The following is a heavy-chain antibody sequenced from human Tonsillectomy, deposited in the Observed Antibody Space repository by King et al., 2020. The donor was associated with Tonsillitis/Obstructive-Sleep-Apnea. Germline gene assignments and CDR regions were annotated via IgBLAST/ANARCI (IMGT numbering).Heavy chain of an antibody. Sequence: DVQLVESGGGSVQPGGSLRLSCAASGFTFTRYAMTWVRQAPGKGLEWVSSISDNGAGTHYADSVKGRFTISRDNSKSTLYLKMNSLRVDDTAVYYCAGGPAGADYYYMDVWGKGTTVTVSS. CDR2: ISDNGAGT. J-gene: IGHJ6*03. V-gene: IGHV3-23*04. D-gene: IGHD6-19*01. CDR3: AGGPAGADYYYMDV. CDR1: GFTFTRYA.